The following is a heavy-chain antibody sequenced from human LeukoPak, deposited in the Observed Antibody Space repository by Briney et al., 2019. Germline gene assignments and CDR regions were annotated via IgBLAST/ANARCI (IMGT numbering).Heavy chain of an antibody. D-gene: IGHD3-3*01. J-gene: IGHJ3*02. CDR2: IIPILGIA. Sequence: GASVKVSCKASGYTFTSYTISWVRQAPGQGLEWMGRIIPILGIANYAQKFQGRVTITADKSTSTAYMELSSLRSEDTAVYYCARDKEGFYDFWSGSNAFDIWGQGTMVTVSS. CDR1: GYTFTSYT. V-gene: IGHV1-69*04. CDR3: ARDKEGFYDFWSGSNAFDI.